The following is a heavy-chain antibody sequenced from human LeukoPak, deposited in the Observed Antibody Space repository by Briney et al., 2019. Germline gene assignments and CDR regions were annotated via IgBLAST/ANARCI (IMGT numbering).Heavy chain of an antibody. Sequence: PGGSLRLSCAASGFIFSSYSMSWVRQAPGMGLEWVSVITGSGGNTYYADSVKGRFTISKDNSKNTVYLQMSSLRVDDTAVYYCARGGGYYATDYWGQGPLVTVSS. CDR3: ARGGGYYATDY. D-gene: IGHD1-26*01. V-gene: IGHV3-23*01. CDR2: ITGSGGNT. CDR1: GFIFSSYS. J-gene: IGHJ4*02.